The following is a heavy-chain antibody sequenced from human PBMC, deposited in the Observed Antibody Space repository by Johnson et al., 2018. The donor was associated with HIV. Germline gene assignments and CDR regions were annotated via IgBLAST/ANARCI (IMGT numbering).Heavy chain of an antibody. V-gene: IGHV3-49*04. CDR2: ITSTADGGTT. Sequence: MLLVESGGGLIQPGRSLRLSCTGSGVTFRKFAMGWVRRAPGKGLEWIGFITSTADGGTTQYAASVRGRFTISRDDSKSVAYLQMNSLKAEDTAVYYCARAQLLADDVFNMWGQGTMVTVSS. D-gene: IGHD5-24*01. CDR3: ARAQLLADDVFNM. J-gene: IGHJ3*02. CDR1: GVTFRKFA.